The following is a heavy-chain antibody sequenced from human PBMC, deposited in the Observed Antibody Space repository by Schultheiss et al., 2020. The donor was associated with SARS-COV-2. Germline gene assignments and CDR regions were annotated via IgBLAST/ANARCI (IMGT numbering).Heavy chain of an antibody. V-gene: IGHV4-30-4*02. CDR1: GGSISSGDYY. CDR3: AGRLRARYYYYGMDV. J-gene: IGHJ6*02. CDR2: IYYSGSS. Sequence: SETLSLTCTVSGGSISSGDYYWSWIRQPPGKGLEWIGYIYYSGSSYYNSSLKSRVSISVDTSKNQFSLKLSSVTAADTAVYYCAGRLRARYYYYGMDVWGQGTTVTVSS. D-gene: IGHD2-21*02.